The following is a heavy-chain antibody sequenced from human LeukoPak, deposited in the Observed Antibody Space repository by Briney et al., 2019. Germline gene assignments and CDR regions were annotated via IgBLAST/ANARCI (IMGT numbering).Heavy chain of an antibody. J-gene: IGHJ4*02. CDR3: ARGHDNTGYNYFDY. D-gene: IGHD3-9*01. CDR2: INPNSGGT. Sequence: GASVKVSCKASGYTFTDYYIHWVRQAPGQGLERMGWINPNSGGTNYAQKFQGRVTMTRDTSIATTYMDLSSLISDDTAVYYCARGHDNTGYNYFDYWGPGTLVTVSS. V-gene: IGHV1-2*02. CDR1: GYTFTDYY.